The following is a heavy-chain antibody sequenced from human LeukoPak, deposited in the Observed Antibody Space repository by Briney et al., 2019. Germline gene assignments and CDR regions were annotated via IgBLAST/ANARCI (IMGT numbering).Heavy chain of an antibody. CDR3: AKSSTYSGSLIDY. CDR1: GFTFSSYA. V-gene: IGHV3-23*01. Sequence: GGSLRLPCAASGFTFSSYAMSWVRQAPGKGLEWVSSISGSGGSTYYADSVKGRFTISRDNSKNTLYLQVNSLRAEDTAVYYCAKSSTYSGSLIDYWGQGTLVSVSS. CDR2: ISGSGGST. D-gene: IGHD1-26*01. J-gene: IGHJ4*02.